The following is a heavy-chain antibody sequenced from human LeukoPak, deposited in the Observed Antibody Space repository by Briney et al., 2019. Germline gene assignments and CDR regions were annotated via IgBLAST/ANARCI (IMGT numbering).Heavy chain of an antibody. V-gene: IGHV1-46*01. CDR3: ARESGWYRPLGDFDY. CDR2: INPSGGST. D-gene: IGHD6-19*01. J-gene: IGHJ4*02. Sequence: ASVKVSCKASGYTFTSYYMHWVRQAPGQGLEWMGIINPSGGSTSYAQKFQGRVTMTRDTSTSTVYMELSSLRSEDTAVYYCARESGWYRPLGDFDYWGQGTLVTVSS. CDR1: GYTFTSYY.